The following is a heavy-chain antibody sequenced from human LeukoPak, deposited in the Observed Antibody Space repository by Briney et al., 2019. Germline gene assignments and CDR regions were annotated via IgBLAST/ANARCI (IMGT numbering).Heavy chain of an antibody. CDR2: IYHSGST. Sequence: SETLSLTCAVSGGSISSGGYSWRWIRQPPGKGLEWIGYIYHSGSTYYNPSLKSRVTISVDRSKNQFSLKLSSVTAADTAVYYCARARETSYFDYWGQGTLVTVSS. V-gene: IGHV4-30-2*01. J-gene: IGHJ4*02. D-gene: IGHD1-26*01. CDR3: ARARETSYFDY. CDR1: GGSISSGGYS.